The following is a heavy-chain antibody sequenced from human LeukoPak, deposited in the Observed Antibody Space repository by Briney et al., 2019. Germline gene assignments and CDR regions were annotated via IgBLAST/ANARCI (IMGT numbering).Heavy chain of an antibody. CDR1: GFTFSSYA. Sequence: PGGSLRLSCAASGFTFSSYAMSWVRQAPGKGLEWVSAISGSGGSTYYADSVKGRFTISRDNSKNTLYLQMNSLRAEDTAVYYCAKDPSYYYDSSERGYWGQGTLVTVSS. CDR3: AKDPSYYYDSSERGY. CDR2: ISGSGGST. J-gene: IGHJ4*02. D-gene: IGHD3-22*01. V-gene: IGHV3-23*01.